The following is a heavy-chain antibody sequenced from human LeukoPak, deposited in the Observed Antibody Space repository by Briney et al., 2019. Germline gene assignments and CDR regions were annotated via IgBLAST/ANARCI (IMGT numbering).Heavy chain of an antibody. CDR2: IYYSGST. CDR3: ASRRITIFGVAIKRASKWFDP. V-gene: IGHV4-39*01. CDR1: GGSISSSSYY. Sequence: SETLSLTCTVSGGSISSSSYYWGWIRQPPGKGLEWIGSIYYSGSTYYNPSLKSRVTISVDTSKNQFSLKLSSVTAADTAMYYCASRRITIFGVAIKRASKWFDPWGQGTLVTVSS. J-gene: IGHJ5*02. D-gene: IGHD3-3*01.